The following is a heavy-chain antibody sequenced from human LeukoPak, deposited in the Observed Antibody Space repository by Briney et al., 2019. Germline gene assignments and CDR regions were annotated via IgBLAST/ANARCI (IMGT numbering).Heavy chain of an antibody. Sequence: PGGSLRLSCAASGFTFSSYSMNWVRQAPGKGLEWVSSISSSSSYIYYADSVKGRFTISRDNAKNSLYLQMNSLRAEDTAVYYCARDYYDILTGYSLTASGFDYWGQETLVTVSS. D-gene: IGHD3-9*01. V-gene: IGHV3-21*01. CDR1: GFTFSSYS. J-gene: IGHJ4*02. CDR3: ARDYYDILTGYSLTASGFDY. CDR2: ISSSSSYI.